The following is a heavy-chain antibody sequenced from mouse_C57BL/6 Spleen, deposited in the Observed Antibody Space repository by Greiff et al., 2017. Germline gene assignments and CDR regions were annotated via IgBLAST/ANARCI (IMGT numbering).Heavy chain of an antibody. Sequence: EVHLVESGGGLVKPGGSLKLSCAASGFTFSSYTMSWVRQTPEKRLEWVATISGGGGNTYYPDSVKGRFTISRDNAKNTLYLQMSSLRSEDTALYYCARHDDGYYEDWFAYWGQGTLVTVSA. V-gene: IGHV5-9*01. J-gene: IGHJ3*01. CDR1: GFTFSSYT. D-gene: IGHD2-3*01. CDR2: ISGGGGNT. CDR3: ARHDDGYYEDWFAY.